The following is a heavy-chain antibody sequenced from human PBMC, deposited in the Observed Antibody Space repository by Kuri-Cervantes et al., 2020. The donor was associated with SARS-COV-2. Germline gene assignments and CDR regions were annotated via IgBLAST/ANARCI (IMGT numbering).Heavy chain of an antibody. V-gene: IGHV3-23*01. CDR3: ARDAVLGIGY. D-gene: IGHD7-27*01. Sequence: GESLKISCAASGFTFDKYAMGWVRQAPGKGLEWVSVISGVGAHMYYADFVRGRFTISRDNAKNSLYLQMNSLRAEDTAVYYCARDAVLGIGYWGQGTLVTVSS. CDR2: ISGVGAHM. J-gene: IGHJ4*02. CDR1: GFTFDKYA.